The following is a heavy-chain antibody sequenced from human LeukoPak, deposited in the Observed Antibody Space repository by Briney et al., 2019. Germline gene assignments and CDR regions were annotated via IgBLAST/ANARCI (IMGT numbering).Heavy chain of an antibody. CDR3: ARTLVGTSVVAFDM. V-gene: IGHV4-4*07. D-gene: IGHD6-19*01. CDR2: IYASGTT. Sequence: SETLSLTRTVSGGSMSSCCWSWIRQPAGKELEWIGRIYASGTTNYNPSLKSRVTMSVDTSKNQFSLKLSSVTAADTAMYYCARTLVGTSVVAFDMWGQGTMVTVSS. J-gene: IGHJ3*02. CDR1: GGSMSSCC.